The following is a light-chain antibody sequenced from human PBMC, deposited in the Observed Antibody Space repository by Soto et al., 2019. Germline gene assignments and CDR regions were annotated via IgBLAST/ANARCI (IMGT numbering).Light chain of an antibody. CDR2: AAA. Sequence: DIRMTQSPSSVSASVGDRVTITCRASEDIRNYLAWFQQKPGKAPKTLIYAAANFQSWVPPKFSGSGAWTDFPLTINGLDPEDFATYFCQQYYIFSLTFGGGTNVEI. V-gene: IGKV1-16*02. J-gene: IGKJ4*01. CDR1: EDIRNY. CDR3: QQYYIFSLT.